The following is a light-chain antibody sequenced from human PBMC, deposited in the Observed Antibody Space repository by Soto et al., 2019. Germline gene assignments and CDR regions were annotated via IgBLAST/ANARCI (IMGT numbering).Light chain of an antibody. CDR1: SGINVGTYR. CDR2: YKSDSDK. V-gene: IGLV5-45*03. J-gene: IGLJ3*02. Sequence: QLVLTQPSSLSASPGASASLTCTLRSGINVGTYRIYWYQQKPGSPPQYLLRYKSDSDKQQGSGVPIRFSGSKDASANAGILLISGLQSEDEADYYCMIWHSSAVVFGGGTKLTVL. CDR3: MIWHSSAVV.